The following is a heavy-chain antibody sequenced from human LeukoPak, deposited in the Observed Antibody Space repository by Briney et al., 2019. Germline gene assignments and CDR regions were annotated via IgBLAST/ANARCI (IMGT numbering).Heavy chain of an antibody. V-gene: IGHV3-30*04. Sequence: PGGSLRLSCAASGFTFSSYALHWVRQAPGKGLEWVAVISYDGSNKYYADSVKGRFTISRDNSKNTLYLQMNSLRAEDTAVYYCARVGDWYYYDSSGYYPFDYWGQGTLVTVSS. D-gene: IGHD3-22*01. CDR2: ISYDGSNK. CDR3: ARVGDWYYYDSSGYYPFDY. J-gene: IGHJ4*02. CDR1: GFTFSSYA.